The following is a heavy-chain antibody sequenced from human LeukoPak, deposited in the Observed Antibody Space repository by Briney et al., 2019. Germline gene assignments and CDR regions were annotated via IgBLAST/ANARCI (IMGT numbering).Heavy chain of an antibody. D-gene: IGHD3-3*01. CDR3: ARDHTSDYYYYYYGMDV. CDR1: GFTFSSYS. Sequence: PGGSLRLSCAASGFTFSSYSMNWVRQAPGKGLEWVSSIISSSSYIYYADSVKGRFTISRDNAKNSLYLQMNSLRAEDTAVYYCARDHTSDYYYYYYGMDVWGQGTTVTVSS. J-gene: IGHJ6*02. V-gene: IGHV3-21*01. CDR2: IISSSSYI.